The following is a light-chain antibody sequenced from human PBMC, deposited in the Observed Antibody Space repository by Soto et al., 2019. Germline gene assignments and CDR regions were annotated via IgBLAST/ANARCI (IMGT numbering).Light chain of an antibody. J-gene: IGKJ2*01. V-gene: IGKV1-39*01. CDR1: QTFNNY. Sequence: DIQMPQSPSSLSASVGDTVSITCRAGQTFNNYLNWYQHKPGKVPKLLIYAATALQSGVPSRFSASASGTDFTLTIINVQPEDCGTYYCQHSYTCQQTFGQGTKLEI. CDR2: AAT. CDR3: QHSYTCQQT.